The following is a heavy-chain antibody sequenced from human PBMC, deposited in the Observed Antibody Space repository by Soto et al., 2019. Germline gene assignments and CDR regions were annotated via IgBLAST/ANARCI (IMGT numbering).Heavy chain of an antibody. CDR1: GFTFSSYG. Sequence: QVQLVESEGGVVQRGRSLRLSCAASGFTFSSYGMHWVRQAPGKGLEWVAVIWYDGSNKYYADSVKGRFTISRDNSKNTLYLQMNSLRAEDTAVYYCARDVRIYDSSGYYVGDFDYWGQGTLVTVSS. CDR2: IWYDGSNK. CDR3: ARDVRIYDSSGYYVGDFDY. J-gene: IGHJ4*02. V-gene: IGHV3-33*01. D-gene: IGHD3-22*01.